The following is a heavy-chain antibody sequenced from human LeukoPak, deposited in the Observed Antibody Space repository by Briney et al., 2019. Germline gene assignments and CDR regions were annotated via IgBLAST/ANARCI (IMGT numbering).Heavy chain of an antibody. CDR3: ARGSYSGSYYY. V-gene: IGHV4-61*02. Sequence: SETLSLTCTVSGGSPSSGSYYWSWIRQPAGNGLEWIGRIYTSGSTNYNPSLKSRVTISVDTTKNQFPLKLSSVAAADTAVYYCARGSYSGSYYYWGQGTLDSVSS. CDR1: GGSPSSGSYY. CDR2: IYTSGST. J-gene: IGHJ4*02. D-gene: IGHD1-26*01.